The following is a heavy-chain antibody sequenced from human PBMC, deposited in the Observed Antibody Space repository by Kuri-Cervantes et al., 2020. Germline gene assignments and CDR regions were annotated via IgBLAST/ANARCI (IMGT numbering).Heavy chain of an antibody. Sequence: ASVKVSCKASGYTFTRYVISWARQAPGQGLEWMGWISAYNGNTNYAQKIQGRVTMTRDTSTSTVYMELSSLRSEDTAVYYCARGRDIVPSMDVWGQGTTVTVSS. CDR3: ARGRDIVPSMDV. D-gene: IGHD2-8*01. J-gene: IGHJ6*02. CDR2: ISAYNGNT. V-gene: IGHV1-18*01. CDR1: GYTFTRYV.